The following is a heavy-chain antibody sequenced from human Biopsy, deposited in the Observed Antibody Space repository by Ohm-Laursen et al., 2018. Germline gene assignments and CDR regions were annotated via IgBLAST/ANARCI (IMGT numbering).Heavy chain of an antibody. D-gene: IGHD2-2*02. CDR3: ASMPAAIHEPNYSYYGMHV. CDR1: GGSIGSFF. Sequence: SDTLSLTCPVSGGSIGSFFWSWIRQPPGKGLEWIGYIYYSGSINYNPSLKSRVTISLDTSKNQFSLKLSSVTAADTAVYYCASMPAAIHEPNYSYYGMHVWGQGTTVTVSS. J-gene: IGHJ6*02. CDR2: IYYSGSI. V-gene: IGHV4-59*08.